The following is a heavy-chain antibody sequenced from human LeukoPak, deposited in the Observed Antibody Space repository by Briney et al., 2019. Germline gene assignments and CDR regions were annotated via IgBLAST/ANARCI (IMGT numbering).Heavy chain of an antibody. CDR1: GGSFSGYY. J-gene: IGHJ4*02. CDR2: INHSGST. CDR3: ARIRYSSSQYFDY. Sequence: GSLRLSCAVYGGSFSGYYWSWIRQPPGKGLEWIGEINHSGSTNYNPSLKSRVTISVDTSKNQFSLKLSSVTAADTAVYYCARIRYSSSQYFDYWGQGTLVTVSS. V-gene: IGHV4-34*01. D-gene: IGHD6-6*01.